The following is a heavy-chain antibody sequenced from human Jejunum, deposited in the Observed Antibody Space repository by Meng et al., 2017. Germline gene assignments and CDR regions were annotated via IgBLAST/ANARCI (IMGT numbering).Heavy chain of an antibody. Sequence: EVQLVGSGGGLVKPGGSLRLSCAASGFTFSSYAMNWVRQAPGKGLEWVSSIYRDGTTYYADSVKGRFAISRDTSKNTLSLQMSSLRHEDTALYYCVTGGHYFGTWGQGTMVTVSS. CDR1: GFTFSSYA. J-gene: IGHJ3*01. V-gene: IGHV3-23*03. CDR2: IYRDGTT. D-gene: IGHD3-10*01. CDR3: VTGGHYFGT.